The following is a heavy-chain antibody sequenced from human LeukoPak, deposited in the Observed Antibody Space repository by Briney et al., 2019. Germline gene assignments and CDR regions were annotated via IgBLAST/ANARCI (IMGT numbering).Heavy chain of an antibody. D-gene: IGHD2-15*01. J-gene: IGHJ6*03. CDR3: ARAVAAHNYYYYYYMDV. CDR1: GGSISSYY. Sequence: PSETLSLTCTVYGGSISSYYWSWIRQPPGKGLEWIGYIYYSESTNYNPSLKSRVTISVDTSKNQFSLKLSSVTAADTAVYYCARAVAAHNYYYYYYMDVWGKGTTVTVSS. CDR2: IYYSEST. V-gene: IGHV4-59*01.